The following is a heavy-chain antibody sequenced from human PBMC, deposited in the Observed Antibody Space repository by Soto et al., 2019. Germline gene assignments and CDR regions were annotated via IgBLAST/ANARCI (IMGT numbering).Heavy chain of an antibody. V-gene: IGHV4-59*01. J-gene: IGHJ4*02. D-gene: IGHD1-26*01. CDR3: ATGAGGGSYPDFDY. CDR2: IYYSGST. Sequence: QVQLQESGPGRVKPSETLSLTCTVSGGSISSYYWSWIRQPPGKGLEWIGYIYYSGSTNYHPSLKSRVTISVDTSKNQFSLKLSSVTAADTAVYYCATGAGGGSYPDFDYWGQGTLVTVYS. CDR1: GGSISSYY.